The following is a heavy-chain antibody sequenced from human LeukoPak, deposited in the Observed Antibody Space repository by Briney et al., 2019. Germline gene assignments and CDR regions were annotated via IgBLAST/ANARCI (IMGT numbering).Heavy chain of an antibody. D-gene: IGHD4-23*01. CDR1: GFTFSSYW. CDR3: ARPDYGRNSGIFQH. V-gene: IGHV3-74*01. J-gene: IGHJ1*01. CDR2: LNSDGSST. Sequence: PGGSLRLSCAASGFTFSSYWMHCVRQAPGKGLVWVSRLNSDGSSTRYADSVKGRFTISRDNSKNTLYLQMNSLRAEDTAVYYCARPDYGRNSGIFQHWGQGTLVTVSS.